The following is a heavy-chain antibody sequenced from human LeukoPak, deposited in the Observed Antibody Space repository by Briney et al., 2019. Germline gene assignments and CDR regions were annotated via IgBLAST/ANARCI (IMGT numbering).Heavy chain of an antibody. J-gene: IGHJ4*02. Sequence: GGSLRLSCAPSGFTFSSYGMIWVRQAPGKGLEWVSYISSGGSTIYYADSVKGRFTISRDNAKNSLYLQMNSLRDGDTAVYSCARARSGYYFDYWGQGTLVTVSS. CDR2: ISSGGSTI. CDR1: GFTFSSYG. V-gene: IGHV3-48*02. D-gene: IGHD5-12*01. CDR3: ARARSGYYFDY.